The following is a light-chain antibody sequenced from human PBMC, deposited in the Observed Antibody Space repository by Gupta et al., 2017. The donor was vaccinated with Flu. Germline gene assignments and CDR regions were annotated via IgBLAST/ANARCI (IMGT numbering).Light chain of an antibody. J-gene: IGKJ2*01. V-gene: IGKV1-33*01. CDR3: QQYDNLPYT. Sequence: HMTQSPSSLSASVGDRVTITRQASQDISNYLNWYQQKPGKAPKLLIYDASNLETGVPSRFSGSGSGTDFTFTISSLQPEDIATYYCQQYDNLPYTFGQGTKLEIK. CDR2: DAS. CDR1: QDISNY.